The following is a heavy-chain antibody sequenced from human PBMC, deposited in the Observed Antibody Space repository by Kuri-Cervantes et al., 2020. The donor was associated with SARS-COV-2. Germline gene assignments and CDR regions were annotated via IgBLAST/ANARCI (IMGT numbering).Heavy chain of an antibody. CDR1: GGSISSSSYY. CDR2: INHSGST. V-gene: IGHV4-39*07. D-gene: IGHD1-26*01. Sequence: SETLSLTCTVSGGSISSSSYYWGWIRQPPGKGLEWIGEINHSGSTNYNPSLKSRVTISVDTSKNQFSLKLSSVTAADTAVYYCATWELLGGYWGQGTLVTVSS. CDR3: ATWELLGGY. J-gene: IGHJ4*02.